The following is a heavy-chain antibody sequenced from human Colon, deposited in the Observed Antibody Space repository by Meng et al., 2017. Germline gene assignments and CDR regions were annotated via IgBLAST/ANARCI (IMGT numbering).Heavy chain of an antibody. D-gene: IGHD3-10*01. CDR2: IYYSGST. Sequence: GSLRLSCTVSGGSISSSSYYWGWIRQPPGKGLEWIGSIYYSGSTYYNPSLKSRVTISVDTSKNQFSLKLSSVTAADTAVYYCARVLRGSGIILYFPHWGQGNLVTVSS. J-gene: IGHJ1*01. V-gene: IGHV4-39*07. CDR3: ARVLRGSGIILYFPH. CDR1: GGSISSSSYY.